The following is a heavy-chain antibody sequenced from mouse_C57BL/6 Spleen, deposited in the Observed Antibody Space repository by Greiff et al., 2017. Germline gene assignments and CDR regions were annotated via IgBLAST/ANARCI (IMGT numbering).Heavy chain of an antibody. CDR3: TGGAAGNVDY. CDR1: GFTFSNYW. CDR2: IRLKSDNYAT. J-gene: IGHJ4*01. Sequence: EVKLMESGGGLVQPGGSMKLSCVASGFTFSNYWMNWVRQSPEKGLEWVAQIRLKSDNYATHYAESVKGRFTISRDDSKSSVYLQMNNLRAEDTGIYYCTGGAAGNVDYWGQGTSVTVSS. V-gene: IGHV6-3*01. D-gene: IGHD3-3*01.